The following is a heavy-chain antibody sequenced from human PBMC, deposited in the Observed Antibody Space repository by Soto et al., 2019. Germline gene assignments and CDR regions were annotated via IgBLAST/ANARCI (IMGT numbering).Heavy chain of an antibody. CDR1: GFTFSSCG. CDR3: EKAPKGFGEFNMGFEY. D-gene: IGHD3-10*01. CDR2: ISYDVSNK. J-gene: IGHJ4*02. V-gene: IGHV3-30*18. Sequence: SLRLSCASSGFTFSSCGMQWVRQAPGKGLEWVAVISYDVSNKYYADSVKGRFTISRDNSKNTLYLQMNSLRAEDTAVYYCEKAPKGFGEFNMGFEYWGQGTLVTVS.